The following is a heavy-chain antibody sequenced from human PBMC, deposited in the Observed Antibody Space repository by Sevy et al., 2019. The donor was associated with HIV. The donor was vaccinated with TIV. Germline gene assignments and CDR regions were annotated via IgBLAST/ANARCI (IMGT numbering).Heavy chain of an antibody. J-gene: IGHJ5*02. V-gene: IGHV1-3*01. D-gene: IGHD3-3*01. CDR2: INAGNGNT. Sequence: ASVKVSCKASGYTFTSYAMHWVRQAPGQRLEWMGWINAGNGNTKYSQKFQGRVTITRDTSASTAYMELSSLRSEETAVYYCARVGRYYDFWSGYYGVQDWFDPWGQGTLVTVSS. CDR3: ARVGRYYDFWSGYYGVQDWFDP. CDR1: GYTFTSYA.